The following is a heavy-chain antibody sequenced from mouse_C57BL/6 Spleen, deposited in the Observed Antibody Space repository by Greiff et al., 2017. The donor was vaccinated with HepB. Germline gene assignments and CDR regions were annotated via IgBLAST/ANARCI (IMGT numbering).Heavy chain of an antibody. J-gene: IGHJ2*01. Sequence: LQESGAELVKPGASVKLSCKASGYTFTSYWMHWVKQRPGQGLEWIGMIHPNSGSTNYNEKFKSKATLTVDKSSSTAYMQLSSLTSEDSAVYYCARPTVVPTRYYFDYWGQSTTLTVAS. CDR2: IHPNSGST. D-gene: IGHD1-1*01. V-gene: IGHV1-64*01. CDR1: GYTFTSYW. CDR3: ARPTVVPTRYYFDY.